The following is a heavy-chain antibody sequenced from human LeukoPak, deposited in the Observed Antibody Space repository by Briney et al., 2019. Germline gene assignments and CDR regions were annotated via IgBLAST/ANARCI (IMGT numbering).Heavy chain of an antibody. CDR3: VRDLVYGTGDQRFDY. CDR1: GFIFSSYW. Sequence: GGALRLSCTASGFIFSSYWMHWVRQPPGKGLEWVSRINSDGSSTNYADSVKGRLTISRDNAKNTLYLQMNGLRVEDTAVYYCVRDLVYGTGDQRFDYWGQGTLVTVSS. V-gene: IGHV3-74*01. J-gene: IGHJ4*02. CDR2: INSDGSST. D-gene: IGHD7-27*01.